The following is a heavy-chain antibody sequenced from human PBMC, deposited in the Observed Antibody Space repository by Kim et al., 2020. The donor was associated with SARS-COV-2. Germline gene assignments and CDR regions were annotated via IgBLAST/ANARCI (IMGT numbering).Heavy chain of an antibody. Sequence: ASVKVSCKASGYTFTAYYIHWVRQAPGQGLEWMGRINVNSGGTNYAQKFQGRVTMTRDTSINTASMELSRLSSDDTAVYYCSRVGGGYNDYWGQGTLVTVSS. CDR3: SRVGGGYNDY. CDR2: INVNSGGT. J-gene: IGHJ4*02. CDR1: GYTFTAYY. D-gene: IGHD5-18*01. V-gene: IGHV1-2*06.